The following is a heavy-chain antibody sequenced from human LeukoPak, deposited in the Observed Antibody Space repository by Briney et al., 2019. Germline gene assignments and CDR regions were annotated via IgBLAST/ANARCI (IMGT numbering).Heavy chain of an antibody. D-gene: IGHD3-9*01. CDR2: ISSSGSTI. CDR3: VRGVPYYDILTGPSLAY. Sequence: GGSLTLSCAASGFTFSSYEMNWVRQAPGKGLEWVSYISSSGSTIYYADSVKGRFTVSRDNAKNSLYLQMNSLRAEDTAVYYCVRGVPYYDILTGPSLAYWGQGTLVAVSS. V-gene: IGHV3-48*03. CDR1: GFTFSSYE. J-gene: IGHJ4*02.